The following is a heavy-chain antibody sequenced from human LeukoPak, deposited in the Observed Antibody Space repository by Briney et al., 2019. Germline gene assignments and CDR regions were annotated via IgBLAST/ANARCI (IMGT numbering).Heavy chain of an antibody. CDR3: AKEGSVLDC. D-gene: IGHD1-26*01. CDR1: GFTFSSYA. J-gene: IGHJ4*02. V-gene: IGHV3-23*01. Sequence: PGGSLRLSCAASGFTFSSYAISWVRQAPGKGLEWVSAISGSGDTTYYTDSVKGRFTISRDNSKNTLYLQMNSLRAEDTAVYYCAKEGSVLDCWGQGTLVTVSS. CDR2: ISGSGDTT.